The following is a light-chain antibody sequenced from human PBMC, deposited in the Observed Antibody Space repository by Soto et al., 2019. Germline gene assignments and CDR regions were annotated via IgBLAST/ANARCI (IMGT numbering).Light chain of an antibody. CDR1: QSVSSSY. CDR2: DAS. Sequence: EIVLTQSPATLSLSPGERATISCSASQSVSSSYLAWYQQKPGQAPRLLIYDASYRATGIPARFSGSGSGTDFTLTISSLEPEDFAVYYCQQRSDWPSFGQGTRLEIK. V-gene: IGKV3-11*01. CDR3: QQRSDWPS. J-gene: IGKJ5*01.